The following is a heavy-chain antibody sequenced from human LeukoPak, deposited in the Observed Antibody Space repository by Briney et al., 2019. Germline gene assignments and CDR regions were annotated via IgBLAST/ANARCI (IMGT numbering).Heavy chain of an antibody. V-gene: IGHV4-59*01. Sequence: SETLSLTCTVSGGSISNYYWSWIRQPPGKGLEWIGYIYYSGSTNYNPSLKSRVTISVDTSKNQFSLKLSSVTAADTAVYYCARVYYDILTGYGCFDYWGQGTLVTVSS. CDR3: ARVYYDILTGYGCFDY. J-gene: IGHJ4*02. CDR2: IYYSGST. D-gene: IGHD3-9*01. CDR1: GGSISNYY.